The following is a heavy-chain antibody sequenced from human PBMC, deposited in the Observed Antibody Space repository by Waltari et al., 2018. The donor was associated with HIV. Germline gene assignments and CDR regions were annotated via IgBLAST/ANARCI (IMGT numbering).Heavy chain of an antibody. CDR3: AREEVRKTYRWGMITFASPSSGMDV. Sequence: QVQLVQSGAEVKKPGASVKVSCKASGYTFPGYHIHWVRPAPGHGLEWMGWINPDSGGTNYAQRFQGRVTMTRDTSLSTTYIELSSLRSDDTAVYYCAREEVRKTYRWGMITFASPSSGMDVWGQGTTVTVSS. D-gene: IGHD3-16*01. J-gene: IGHJ6*02. CDR2: INPDSGGT. V-gene: IGHV1-2*02. CDR1: GYTFPGYH.